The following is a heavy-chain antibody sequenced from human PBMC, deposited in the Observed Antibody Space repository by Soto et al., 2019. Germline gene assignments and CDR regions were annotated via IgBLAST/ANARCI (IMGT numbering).Heavy chain of an antibody. CDR1: GFTMSNSA. J-gene: IGHJ4*02. Sequence: GSLRLSCAASGFTMSNSAATWVRQATGKGLEWVSTISGSGTTYYADSVKGRFTISRDNSNNTLCLQLHSLRAEDSALYYCARYYYVATGYHYAFDYWGRGTLVTVSS. CDR2: ISGSGTT. D-gene: IGHD3-22*01. V-gene: IGHV3-23*01. CDR3: ARYYYVATGYHYAFDY.